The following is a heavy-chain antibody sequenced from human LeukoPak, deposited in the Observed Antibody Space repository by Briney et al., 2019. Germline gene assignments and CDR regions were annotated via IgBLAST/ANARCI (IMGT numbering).Heavy chain of an antibody. CDR1: GFTFSSYA. V-gene: IGHV3-23*01. Sequence: PGGSLRLSCAASGFTFSSYAMSWVRQAPGKGLEWVSAISGSGGSTYYADSVKGRFTISRDNSKNTLYLQMNSLRAEDTAVYYCAKVETYYDFWSGYPDYWGQGTLVTVSS. CDR2: ISGSGGST. D-gene: IGHD3-3*01. CDR3: AKVETYYDFWSGYPDY. J-gene: IGHJ4*02.